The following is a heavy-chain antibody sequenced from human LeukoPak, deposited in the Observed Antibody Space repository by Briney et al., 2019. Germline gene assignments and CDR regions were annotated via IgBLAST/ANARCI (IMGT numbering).Heavy chain of an antibody. CDR1: GGSFSGYY. J-gene: IGHJ5*02. D-gene: IGHD3-16*01. CDR3: ARLGPNWFDP. Sequence: PSETLSLTCAVYGGSFSGYYWSWIRQPPGKGLEWIGEINHSGSTNYNPSLKSRVTISVDTSKNQFSLKLSSVTAADTAVYYCARLGPNWFDPWSQGTLVTVSS. CDR2: INHSGST. V-gene: IGHV4-34*01.